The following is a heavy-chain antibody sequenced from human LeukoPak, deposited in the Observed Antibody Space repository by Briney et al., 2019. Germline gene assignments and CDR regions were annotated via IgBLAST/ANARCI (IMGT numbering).Heavy chain of an antibody. V-gene: IGHV4-34*01. CDR1: GGSFCGYS. J-gene: IGHJ1*01. Sequence: PSETLSHSCAVYGGSFCGYSGSWIRQSPGKGLEWIGEITHNGSTTFNPSLESRLTISVDTSKNQFSLKLTSVTAADASVYFCARGFCRGESCYCAEYFQHWGQGTLVTVSS. CDR3: ARGFCRGESCYCAEYFQH. D-gene: IGHD2-15*01. CDR2: ITHNGST.